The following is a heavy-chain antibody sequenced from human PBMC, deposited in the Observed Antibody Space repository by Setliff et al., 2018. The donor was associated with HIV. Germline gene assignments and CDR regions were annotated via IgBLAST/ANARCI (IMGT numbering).Heavy chain of an antibody. Sequence: PSETLSLTCTVSGGSISSYYWSWIRQPPGKGLEWIGYIYTSGSTNYNPSLKSRVTISVDTSKNQFSLKLSSVTAADTAVYYCARGWGYCSGGSCYSGLGWFDPWGQGTLVTVSS. CDR1: GGSISSYY. D-gene: IGHD2-15*01. J-gene: IGHJ5*02. CDR3: ARGWGYCSGGSCYSGLGWFDP. CDR2: IYTSGST. V-gene: IGHV4-4*08.